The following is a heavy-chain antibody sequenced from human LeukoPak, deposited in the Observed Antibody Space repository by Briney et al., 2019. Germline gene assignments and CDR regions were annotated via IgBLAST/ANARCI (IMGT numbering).Heavy chain of an antibody. D-gene: IGHD3-10*01. CDR2: IYYSGST. CDR1: GGSISSGGYY. V-gene: IGHV4-31*03. CDR3: ARGYYYGSGSYYRSDFDY. Sequence: SETLSLTCTVSGGSISSGGYYWSWIRQHPGKGLEWIGYIYYSGSTYYNPSLKSRVTISVDTSKNQFSLKLSSVTAADTAVYYCARGYYYGSGSYYRSDFDYWGQGTLVTVSS. J-gene: IGHJ4*02.